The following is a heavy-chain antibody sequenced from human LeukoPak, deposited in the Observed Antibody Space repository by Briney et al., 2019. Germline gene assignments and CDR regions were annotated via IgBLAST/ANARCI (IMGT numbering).Heavy chain of an antibody. J-gene: IGHJ4*02. CDR3: ARDVGVVMYDY. Sequence: GGSLRLSCAASGFAVSSNHMNWVRQAPGKGLEWVSTICGDCGNTHYADSVKGRFTISRDNSKNTLYLQMSSLRAEDSALYYCARDVGVVMYDYWGQGILVTVSS. CDR2: ICGDCGNT. D-gene: IGHD3-3*01. CDR1: GFAVSSNH. V-gene: IGHV3-23*01.